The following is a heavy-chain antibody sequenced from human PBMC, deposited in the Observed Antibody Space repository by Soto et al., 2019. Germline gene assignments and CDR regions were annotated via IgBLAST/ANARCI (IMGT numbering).Heavy chain of an antibody. CDR2: ISYDGSNK. V-gene: IGHV3-30-3*01. CDR3: ARDSYYDSSEIAFDI. CDR1: GFTFSSYA. D-gene: IGHD3-22*01. Sequence: GSLRLSCAASGFTFSSYAMHRVRQAPGKGLEWVAVISYDGSNKYYADSVKGRFTISRDNSKNTLYLQMNSLRAEDTAVYYCARDSYYDSSEIAFDIWGQGTMVTVSS. J-gene: IGHJ3*02.